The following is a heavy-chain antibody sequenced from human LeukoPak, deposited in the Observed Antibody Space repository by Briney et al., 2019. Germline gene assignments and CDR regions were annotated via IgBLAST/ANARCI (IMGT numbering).Heavy chain of an antibody. J-gene: IGHJ5*02. CDR1: GFTLSSYS. D-gene: IGHD6-19*01. V-gene: IGHV3-21*01. CDR2: ISSSSSYM. Sequence: PGGSLRLSCAASGFTLSSYSMNWVRQAPGKGLEWVSSISSSSSYMYYADSVKGRFTISRDNAKNSLYLQMNSLRAEDTAVYYCAREGSSGWGSWFDPWGQGTLVTVSS. CDR3: AREGSSGWGSWFDP.